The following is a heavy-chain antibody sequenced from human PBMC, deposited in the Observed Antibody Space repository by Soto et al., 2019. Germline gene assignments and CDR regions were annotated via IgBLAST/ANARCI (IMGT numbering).Heavy chain of an antibody. CDR3: AAPPNRDAYNYGY. Sequence: QMQLVQSGPEVRKPGTSVKVSCKASGLTFSSSAVQWVRQARGQRLEWIGWIVVGSGSTKYAQKFQERVTITRDMSTNPAYMELNSLRSEDTAVYYCAAPPNRDAYNYGYWGQGTLVTVSS. D-gene: IGHD5-12*01. V-gene: IGHV1-58*01. J-gene: IGHJ4*02. CDR2: IVVGSGST. CDR1: GLTFSSSA.